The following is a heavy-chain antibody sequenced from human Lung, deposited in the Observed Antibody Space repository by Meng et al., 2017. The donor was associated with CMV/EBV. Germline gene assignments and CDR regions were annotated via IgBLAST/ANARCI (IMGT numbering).Heavy chain of an antibody. V-gene: IGHV1-69*05. J-gene: IGHJ3*01. D-gene: IGHD2-2*01. CDR1: GGTFSNYA. CDR3: AGGPADRRGIVLVTAALGAFDC. CDR2: IIPLFGTA. Sequence: SXXVSXKASGGTFSNYAVTWVRQAPGQGLEWMGGIIPLFGTADYAQKFQGRVTITTDESTTTAYVELSSLKSEDTAVFFCAGGPADRRGIVLVTAALGAFDCXGHGXRVTVSS.